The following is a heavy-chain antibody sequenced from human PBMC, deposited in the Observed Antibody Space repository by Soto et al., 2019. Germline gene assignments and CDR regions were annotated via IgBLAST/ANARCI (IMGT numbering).Heavy chain of an antibody. Sequence: EVQLVESGGGLVQPGGSLKLSCAASGFTFSDSTMHWVRQASGKGLEWVGRIRSKANSYATAYAAAVKDRFTISRDDSKNTAYLQMNSLKTEDTAVYYCTSRGSPNPEVDVWGQGTTVTVSS. CDR3: TSRGSPNPEVDV. D-gene: IGHD1-26*01. CDR2: IRSKANSYAT. V-gene: IGHV3-73*02. CDR1: GFTFSDST. J-gene: IGHJ6*02.